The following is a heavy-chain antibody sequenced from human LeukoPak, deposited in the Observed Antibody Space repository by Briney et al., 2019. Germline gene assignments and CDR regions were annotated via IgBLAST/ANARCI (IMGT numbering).Heavy chain of an antibody. D-gene: IGHD3-16*01. J-gene: IGHJ4*02. CDR3: ARGRSVRFGIDY. V-gene: IGHV4-34*01. Sequence: PSETLSLXCAVYGGSFSGYYWSWIRQPPGKGLEWIGEINHSGSTNYNPSLKSRVTISVDTSKNQFSLKLSSVTAADTAVYYCARGRSVRFGIDYWGQGTLVTVSS. CDR2: INHSGST. CDR1: GGSFSGYY.